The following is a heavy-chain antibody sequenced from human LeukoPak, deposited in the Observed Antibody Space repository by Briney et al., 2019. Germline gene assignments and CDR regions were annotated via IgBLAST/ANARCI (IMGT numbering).Heavy chain of an antibody. CDR2: ISTSGSTI. CDR1: GFTFSSYE. D-gene: IGHD3-9*01. V-gene: IGHV3-48*03. Sequence: GGSLRLSCAASGFTFSSYEMDWVRQAPGKGLEWVSYISTSGSTIYYADSVKGRFTISRNNARNSLYLQMNSLRAEDTAVYYCARAGYYFDYWGQGTLVTVSS. J-gene: IGHJ4*02. CDR3: ARAGYYFDY.